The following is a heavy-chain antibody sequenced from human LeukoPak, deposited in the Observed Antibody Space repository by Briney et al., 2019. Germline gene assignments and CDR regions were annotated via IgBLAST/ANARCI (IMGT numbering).Heavy chain of an antibody. V-gene: IGHV3-11*04. D-gene: IGHD5-12*01. J-gene: IGHJ4*02. CDR2: ISSSGSTI. CDR1: GFTLSDYY. CDR3: ARDVGDSGYGYFDY. Sequence: GGSLSLSCAASGFTLSDYYMRWIRQAPGKGLEWVSYISSSGSTIYYADSVKGRFTISRDNAKNSLYLQMNSLRAEDTAVYYCARDVGDSGYGYFDYWGQGTLVTVSS.